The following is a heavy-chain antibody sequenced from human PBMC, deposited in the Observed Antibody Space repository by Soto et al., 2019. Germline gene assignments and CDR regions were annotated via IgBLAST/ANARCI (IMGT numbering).Heavy chain of an antibody. V-gene: IGHV3-30-3*01. Sequence: PGGSLRLSCAASGFTFSSYAMHWVRQAPGKGLEWVAVISYDGSNKYYADSVKGRFTISRDNSKNTLYLQMNSLRAEDTAVYYCARDRIQLWLVYDAFDIWGQGTMVTVSS. CDR1: GFTFSSYA. CDR2: ISYDGSNK. J-gene: IGHJ3*02. CDR3: ARDRIQLWLVYDAFDI. D-gene: IGHD5-18*01.